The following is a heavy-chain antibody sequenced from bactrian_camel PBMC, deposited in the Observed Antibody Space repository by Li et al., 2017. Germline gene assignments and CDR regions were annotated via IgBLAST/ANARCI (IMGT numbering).Heavy chain of an antibody. V-gene: IGHV3S31*01. Sequence: VQLVESGGDLVRPGGSLVLSCAASGFTFSTYAMSWVRQAPGKGLEWVSLISSSGGSTLYADSVKDRFTISKDSAKNTLHLQVSSLNPADSAMYYCAADSSAWGTWSLKETHFHWWGQGTQVTVS. J-gene: IGHJ4*01. CDR2: ISSSGGST. CDR1: GFTFSTYA. CDR3: AADSSAWGTWSLKETHFHW. D-gene: IGHD5*01.